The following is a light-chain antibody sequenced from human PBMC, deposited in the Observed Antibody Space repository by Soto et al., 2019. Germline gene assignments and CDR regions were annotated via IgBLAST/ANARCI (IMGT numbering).Light chain of an antibody. CDR3: QQYNTYST. V-gene: IGKV1-5*01. CDR2: DAS. Sequence: DIQMTQSPSTLSASVGDSVTVXXRASQNIRNWLAWYQQKPGKAPYXLIYDASSLKSGVPARFSGSGSGTEFTLTISSLQPDDFATYYCQQYNTYSTFGQGTRLEIK. CDR1: QNIRNW. J-gene: IGKJ5*01.